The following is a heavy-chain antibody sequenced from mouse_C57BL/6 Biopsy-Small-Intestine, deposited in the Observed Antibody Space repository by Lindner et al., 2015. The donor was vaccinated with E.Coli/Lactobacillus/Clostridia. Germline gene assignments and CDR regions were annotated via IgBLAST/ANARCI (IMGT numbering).Heavy chain of an antibody. V-gene: IGHV10-3*01. CDR3: VREERDGYGAWFAY. CDR2: IRSKSSNYAT. J-gene: IGHJ3*01. D-gene: IGHD2-2*01. CDR1: GFTFNTYA. Sequence: VQLQESGGGLVQPKGSLKLSCAASGFTFNTYAMHWVRQAPGKGLEWVARIRSKSSNYATYYADSVKDRFTISRDDSQSMLYLQMNNLKTEDTAMYYCVREERDGYGAWFAYWGQGTLVTVSA.